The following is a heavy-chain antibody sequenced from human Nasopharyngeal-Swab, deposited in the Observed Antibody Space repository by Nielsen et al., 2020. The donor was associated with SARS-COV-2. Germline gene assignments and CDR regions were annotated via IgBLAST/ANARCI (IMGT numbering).Heavy chain of an antibody. CDR2: IYYSGST. Sequence: SETLSPTCTVSGGPISRTSYYWGWIRQPPGKGLEWIGSIYYSGSTYYNPSLKSRVTISVDTSKNQFSLKLSSVTAADTAVYYCARVRYDILTGYSFFDYWGQGTLVTVSS. CDR1: GGPISRTSYY. CDR3: ARVRYDILTGYSFFDY. V-gene: IGHV4-39*07. J-gene: IGHJ4*02. D-gene: IGHD3-9*01.